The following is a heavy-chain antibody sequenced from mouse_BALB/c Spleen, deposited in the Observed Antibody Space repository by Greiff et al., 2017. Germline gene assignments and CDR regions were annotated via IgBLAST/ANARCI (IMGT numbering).Heavy chain of an antibody. J-gene: IGHJ3*01. CDR1: GFTFSSYA. V-gene: IGHV5-6-5*01. CDR3: AREDYYGSPY. Sequence: EVMLVESGGGLVKPGGSLKLSCAASGFTFSSYAMSWVRQTPEKRLEWVASISSGGSTYYPDSVKGRFTISRDNARNILYLQMSSLRSEDTAMYYCAREDYYGSPYWGQGTLVTVSA. CDR2: ISSGGST. D-gene: IGHD1-1*01.